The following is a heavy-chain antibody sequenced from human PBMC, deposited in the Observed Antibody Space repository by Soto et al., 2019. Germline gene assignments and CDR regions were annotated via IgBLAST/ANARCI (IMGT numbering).Heavy chain of an antibody. CDR1: GNTFSTYT. D-gene: IGHD3-3*01. V-gene: IGHV1-69*08. Sequence: SVKVSFKASGNTFSTYTINWVRQAPGQGLEWLGRVIPLFDKTDYAQKFQGRVTITADKSTSTAYMELGSLRSDDTAVYYCARDIYDFWSGPDAFDIWGQGTMVTVSS. CDR2: VIPLFDKT. CDR3: ARDIYDFWSGPDAFDI. J-gene: IGHJ3*02.